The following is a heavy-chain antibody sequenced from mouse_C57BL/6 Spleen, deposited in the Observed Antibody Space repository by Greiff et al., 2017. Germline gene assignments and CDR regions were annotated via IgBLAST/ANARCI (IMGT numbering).Heavy chain of an antibody. V-gene: IGHV5-6*02. Sequence: EVKLVESGGDLVKPGGSLKLSCAASGFTFSSYGMSWVRQTPDNRLEWVATISSGGSYTSYPDSVKGRFTISRDNAKNTLYLQMSSLQSEDTTMYYCARPYYDWDPYAMAYWGQGTSVTVSS. CDR3: ARPYYDWDPYAMAY. CDR1: GFTFSSYG. J-gene: IGHJ4*01. CDR2: ISSGGSYT. D-gene: IGHD2-4*01.